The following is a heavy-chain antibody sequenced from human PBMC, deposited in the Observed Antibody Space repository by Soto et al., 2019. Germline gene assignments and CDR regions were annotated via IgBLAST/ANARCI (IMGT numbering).Heavy chain of an antibody. D-gene: IGHD3-3*02. J-gene: IGHJ2*01. V-gene: IGHV3-23*01. Sequence: EVHLLESGGGLVQPGGSLRLSCAASGFTFSSNGMSWVRQTPGKGLEWVSCISAAGSNTYYADSVKGRFTISRDNSKNTLYLQMNSLRAEDTAVYYCAKIRRSGNWFFDLWGRGTLITVSS. CDR3: AKIRRSGNWFFDL. CDR1: GFTFSSNG. CDR2: ISAAGSNT.